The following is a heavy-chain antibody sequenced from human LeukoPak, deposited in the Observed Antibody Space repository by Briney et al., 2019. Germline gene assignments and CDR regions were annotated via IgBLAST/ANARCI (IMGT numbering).Heavy chain of an antibody. CDR3: AAPLTIFGVADY. CDR1: GGTFSSYA. J-gene: IGHJ4*02. CDR2: INPNSGGT. Sequence: ASVKVSCKASGGTFSSYAISWVRQAPGQGLEWMGWINPNSGGTNYAQKFQGRVTMTRDTSISTAYMELSRLRSDDTAVYYCAAPLTIFGVADYWGQGTLVTVSS. V-gene: IGHV1-2*02. D-gene: IGHD3-3*01.